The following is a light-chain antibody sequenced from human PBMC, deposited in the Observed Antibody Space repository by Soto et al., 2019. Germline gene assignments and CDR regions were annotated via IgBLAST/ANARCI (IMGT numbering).Light chain of an antibody. J-gene: IGKJ2*01. CDR2: GAS. CDR3: QQYGSSPYT. V-gene: IGKV3-20*01. CDR1: QSVSSIY. Sequence: EIVLTQSPGTLSLSPGERATLSCRTGQSVSSIYLAWYQQKPGQAPRLLIYGASSRATGIPDRFSGSGSGTDFTLTISRLEPEDFAVYYCQQYGSSPYTFGRGTKLEIK.